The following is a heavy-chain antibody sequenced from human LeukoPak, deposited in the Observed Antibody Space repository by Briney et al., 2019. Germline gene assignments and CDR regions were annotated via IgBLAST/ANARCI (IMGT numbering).Heavy chain of an antibody. CDR3: ARGGYYGSGSYRNWFDP. Sequence: GGSLRLSCAASGFTFSSYWMHWVRQAPGKGLVWVSRIYSDGSSTSYADSVKGRFTISRDDAKNTLYLQMNSLRAEDTAVYYCARGGYYGSGSYRNWFDPWGQGTLVTVSS. V-gene: IGHV3-74*01. CDR2: IYSDGSST. D-gene: IGHD3-10*01. J-gene: IGHJ5*02. CDR1: GFTFSSYW.